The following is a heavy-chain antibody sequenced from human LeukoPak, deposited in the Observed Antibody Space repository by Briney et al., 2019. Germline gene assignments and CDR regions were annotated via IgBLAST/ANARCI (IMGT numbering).Heavy chain of an antibody. D-gene: IGHD6-19*01. J-gene: IGHJ4*02. CDR3: ARARFGSGWYVGVDY. CDR2: TNQEGSEK. Sequence: PGGSLRLSCAASGFSLSNFWMSWVRQAPGKGLEWVANTNQEGSEKYYVDSVKGRFTISKDNAKNSLYLQMNSLRAEDTAVYYCARARFGSGWYVGVDYWGQGTLVTVSS. CDR1: GFSLSNFW. V-gene: IGHV3-7*01.